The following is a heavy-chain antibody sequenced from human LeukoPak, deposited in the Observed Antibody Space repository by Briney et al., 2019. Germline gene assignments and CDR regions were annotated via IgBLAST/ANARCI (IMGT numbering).Heavy chain of an antibody. CDR2: VSYDGSDK. J-gene: IGHJ4*02. V-gene: IGHV3-33*05. CDR3: ARDQSNGESMGY. CDR1: GFTFSNYH. Sequence: GRSLRLSCAASGFTFSNYHMHWVRQAPGKGLEWVAVVSYDGSDKYYADSVKGRFTISRDNSNNTLYLQMNSLRAEDTAIYYCARDQSNGESMGYWGQGTLVTVSS. D-gene: IGHD3-10*01.